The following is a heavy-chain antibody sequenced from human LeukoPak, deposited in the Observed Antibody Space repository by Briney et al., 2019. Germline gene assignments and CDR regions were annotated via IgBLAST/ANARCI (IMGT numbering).Heavy chain of an antibody. CDR3: AKGSRGNYDY. D-gene: IGHD1-26*01. Sequence: GGSLRLSCAASGFTFNSNALAWARQAQEKGLEGVSSITDSGVSTYYADSVKGRFAISRDNSKNTLYLQMNSLRAEDTAVYYCAKGSRGNYDYWGQGTLVTVSS. V-gene: IGHV3-23*01. CDR1: GFTFNSNA. CDR2: ITDSGVST. J-gene: IGHJ4*02.